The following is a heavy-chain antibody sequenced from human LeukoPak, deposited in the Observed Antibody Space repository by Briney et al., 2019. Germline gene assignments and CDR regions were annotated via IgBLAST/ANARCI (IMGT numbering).Heavy chain of an antibody. D-gene: IGHD3-22*01. V-gene: IGHV1-69*13. CDR2: IIPIFGTA. CDR3: ARRTMIVVVTEYYYYGMDV. J-gene: IGHJ6*02. Sequence: SVKVSCKASGGTFSSYAISWVRQAPGQGLEWMGGIIPIFGTANYAQKFQGRVTITADESTSTAYMELSSLRSEDTAVYYCARRTMIVVVTEYYYYGMDVWGQGTTVTVSS. CDR1: GGTFSSYA.